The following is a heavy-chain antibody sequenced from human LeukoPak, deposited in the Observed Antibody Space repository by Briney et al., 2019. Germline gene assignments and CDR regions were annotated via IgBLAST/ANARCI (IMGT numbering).Heavy chain of an antibody. CDR1: GFTFSSYA. CDR2: ISGSGGST. D-gene: IGHD3-22*01. CDR3: ARERSYYDSSGYYYGQYYFDY. J-gene: IGHJ4*02. V-gene: IGHV3-23*01. Sequence: SGGPLRLSCAASGFTFSSYAMSWVRQAPGKGLEWVSAISGSGGSTYYADFVKGRFTISRDNAKNSLYLQMNSLRAEDTAVYYCARERSYYDSSGYYYGQYYFDYWGQGTLVTVSS.